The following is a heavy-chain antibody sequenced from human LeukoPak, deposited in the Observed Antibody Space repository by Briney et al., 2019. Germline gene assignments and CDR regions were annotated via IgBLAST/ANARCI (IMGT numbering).Heavy chain of an antibody. J-gene: IGHJ4*02. Sequence: ASVKVSCKASGYTFTSYDINWVRQATGQGLEWMGWMNPNSGNTGYAQKFQGRVTMTRNTSISTAYMELSSLRSEDTAVYYCARFIVVVPAATWTKYYFDYWGQGTLVTVSS. CDR1: GYTFTSYD. V-gene: IGHV1-8*01. CDR3: ARFIVVVPAATWTKYYFDY. D-gene: IGHD2-2*01. CDR2: MNPNSGNT.